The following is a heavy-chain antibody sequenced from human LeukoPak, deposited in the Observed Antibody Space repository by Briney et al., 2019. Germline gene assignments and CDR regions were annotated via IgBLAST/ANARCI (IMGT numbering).Heavy chain of an antibody. CDR1: GGSFIGYY. CDR3: ARGRRFREYYGSRSYPARFDY. CDR2: INHSGST. V-gene: IGHV4-34*01. Sequence: KPSETLSLTCAVYGGSFIGYYWSWIRQPPGKGLGWIGEINHSGSTNYNPSLKSRVTISVDTSKDQFSLKLSSVTAADTAVYYCARGRRFREYYGSRSYPARFDYWGQGTLVTVSS. J-gene: IGHJ4*02. D-gene: IGHD3-10*01.